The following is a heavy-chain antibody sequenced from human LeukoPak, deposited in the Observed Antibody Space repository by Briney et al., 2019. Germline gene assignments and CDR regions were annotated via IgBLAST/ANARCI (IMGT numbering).Heavy chain of an antibody. CDR2: MNPNSGNT. V-gene: IGHV1-8*01. CDR1: GYTFTIYD. D-gene: IGHD6-19*01. CDR3: ARRRRMSSGWYGNWFDP. Sequence: GASVKVSCKASGYTFTIYDINWVPQAPGQGLEWMGWMNPNSGNTGYAQKFQGRVTMTRNTSISTAYMELSSLRSEDTAVYYCARRRRMSSGWYGNWFDPWGQGTLVTVSS. J-gene: IGHJ5*02.